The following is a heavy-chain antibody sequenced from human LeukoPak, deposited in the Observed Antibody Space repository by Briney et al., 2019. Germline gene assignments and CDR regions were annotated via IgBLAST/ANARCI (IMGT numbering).Heavy chain of an antibody. CDR1: GGSISSGDYY. V-gene: IGHV4-30-4*01. D-gene: IGHD3-22*01. CDR2: IYYSGST. Sequence: SETPSLTCTVSGGSISSGDYYWSWIRQPPGKGLEWIGYIYYSGSTYYNPSLKSRVTISVDTSKNQFSLKLSSVTAADTAVYYCARDSYYDSRSSDAFDIWGQGTMVTVSS. J-gene: IGHJ3*02. CDR3: ARDSYYDSRSSDAFDI.